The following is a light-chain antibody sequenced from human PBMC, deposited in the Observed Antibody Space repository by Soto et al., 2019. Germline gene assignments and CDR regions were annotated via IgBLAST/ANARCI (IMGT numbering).Light chain of an antibody. J-gene: IGKJ5*01. CDR1: QSVGSY. V-gene: IGKV3-11*01. CDR3: QQRSDWPPLT. CDR2: DAS. Sequence: EIVLTQSPATLSLSPGERATLSCRDSQSVGSYLAWYQQKPGQAPRLLIDDASSRATGIPARFSGSWSGTDFTLTISSLEPEDFAVYCCQQRSDWPPLTCGQGTRLEIK.